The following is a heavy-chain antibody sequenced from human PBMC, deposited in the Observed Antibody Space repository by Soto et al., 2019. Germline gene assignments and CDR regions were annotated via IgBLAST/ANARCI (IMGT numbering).Heavy chain of an antibody. Sequence: GGSLRLSCAASGFTFSSYSMNWVRQAPGKGLEWVSYISSSSSTIYYADYVKGRFTISRDNAKNSLYLQMNSLRAEETAVYYCARDQQYYYGSYDAFDIWGQGTMVTVSS. J-gene: IGHJ3*02. CDR3: ARDQQYYYGSYDAFDI. CDR2: ISSSSSTI. D-gene: IGHD3-10*01. CDR1: GFTFSSYS. V-gene: IGHV3-48*01.